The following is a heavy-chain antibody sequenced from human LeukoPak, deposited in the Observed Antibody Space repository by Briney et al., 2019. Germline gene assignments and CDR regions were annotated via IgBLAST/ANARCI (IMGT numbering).Heavy chain of an antibody. CDR1: GGSFSGYY. Sequence: PSETLSLTCAVYGGSFSGYYWSWIRQPPGKGLEWIGEINHIGSTNYNPSLKSRVTISVDTSKNQFSLKLSSVTAADTAVYYCARHGSWATNYYYGSGSYPNWFDPWGQGTLVTVSS. V-gene: IGHV4-34*01. CDR2: INHIGST. CDR3: ARHGSWATNYYYGSGSYPNWFDP. D-gene: IGHD3-10*01. J-gene: IGHJ5*02.